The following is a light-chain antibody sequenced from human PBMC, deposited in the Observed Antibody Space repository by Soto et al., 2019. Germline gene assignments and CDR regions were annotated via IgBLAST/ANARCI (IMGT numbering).Light chain of an antibody. Sequence: EIVLTQSPGTLSLSPGERATLSCRASQSVSSSYLAWYQRKPGQAPRLLIYGASSRATGIPDRFSGSGSGTDFTLTISRLEPEDFAVYYCQQYGWSPYTFGQGTKLEIK. CDR3: QQYGWSPYT. V-gene: IGKV3-20*01. CDR2: GAS. J-gene: IGKJ2*01. CDR1: QSVSSSY.